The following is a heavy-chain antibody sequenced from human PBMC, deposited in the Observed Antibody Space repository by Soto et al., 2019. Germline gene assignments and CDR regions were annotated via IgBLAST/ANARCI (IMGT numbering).Heavy chain of an antibody. Sequence: PVGSLRLSCAASGFTFSSYAMSWVRQAPGKGLEWVSAISGSGGSTYYADSVKGRFTISRDNSKNTLYLQMNSLRAEDTAVYYCAKEGDDFWSGYSTSFDYWGQGTLVTVSS. CDR3: AKEGDDFWSGYSTSFDY. J-gene: IGHJ4*02. CDR1: GFTFSSYA. D-gene: IGHD3-3*01. CDR2: ISGSGGST. V-gene: IGHV3-23*01.